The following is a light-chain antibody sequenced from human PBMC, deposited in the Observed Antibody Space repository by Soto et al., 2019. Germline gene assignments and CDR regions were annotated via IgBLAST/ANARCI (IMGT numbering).Light chain of an antibody. Sequence: DIQVTQSPSSLSASVGDTATITCRTSQSISGKLSWYQQKPGKAPKLLMHAASSLDRGVPSRFSGSGSGTDFTLTISSLQPEDFATYYCQQSYRTPRTFGQGTKVDI. V-gene: IGKV1-39*01. CDR2: AAS. CDR3: QQSYRTPRT. J-gene: IGKJ1*01. CDR1: QSISGK.